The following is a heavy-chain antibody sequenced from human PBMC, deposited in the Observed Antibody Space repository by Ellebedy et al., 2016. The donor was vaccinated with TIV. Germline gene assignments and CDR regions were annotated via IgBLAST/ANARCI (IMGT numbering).Heavy chain of an antibody. CDR1: GASISTFSDF. CDR2: LYYSGSA. CDR3: ARGGAAGSSDYYYGMDV. D-gene: IGHD6-13*01. V-gene: IGHV4-39*01. J-gene: IGHJ6*02. Sequence: MPSETLSLTCTVSGASISTFSDFWGWIHQPPGKGLEWIGSLYYSGSAYYNPSLKSRVTISVDRSKNQFSLNVTSVTAADTAVYYCARGGAAGSSDYYYGMDVWGQGTTVTVSS.